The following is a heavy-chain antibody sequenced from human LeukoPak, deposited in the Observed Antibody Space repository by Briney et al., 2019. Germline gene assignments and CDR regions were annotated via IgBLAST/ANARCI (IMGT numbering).Heavy chain of an antibody. CDR2: INPNSGGT. CDR1: GYTFTGYY. V-gene: IGHV1-2*02. D-gene: IGHD3-22*01. J-gene: IGHJ4*02. CDR3: AREVDSSGYYYVFPPEY. Sequence: ASVKVSCKASGYTFTGYYMHLVRQAPGQGLEWMGWINPNSGGTNYAQKFQGRVTMTRDTTISTAYKELRRPRTCDTAVYYSAREVDSSGYYYVFPPEYWGEGTLVTVS.